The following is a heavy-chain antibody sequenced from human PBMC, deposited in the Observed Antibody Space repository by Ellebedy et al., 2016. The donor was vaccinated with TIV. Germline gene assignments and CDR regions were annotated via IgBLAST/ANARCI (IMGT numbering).Heavy chain of an antibody. J-gene: IGHJ4*02. D-gene: IGHD4-11*01. CDR1: GFTFSNHA. CDR2: ISASDDRT. Sequence: GGSPRLSXAASGFTFSNHAMIWVRQAPGKGLEWVSVISASDDRTYYADSVKGRFTISRDNSKNTLFLQMSSLRAEDTAVYYCAILLQFWHNFDYWGQGTLVTVSS. V-gene: IGHV3-23*01. CDR3: AILLQFWHNFDY.